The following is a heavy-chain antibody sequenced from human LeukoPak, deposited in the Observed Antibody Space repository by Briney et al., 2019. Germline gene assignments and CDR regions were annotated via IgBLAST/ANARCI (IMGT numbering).Heavy chain of an antibody. V-gene: IGHV4-61*02. CDR3: AGEKSYSSSFGY. D-gene: IGHD6-6*01. J-gene: IGHJ4*02. CDR2: IYTSGST. Sequence: PSQTLSLTCTVSGGSISGSYYWTWIRQPAGKGLEWIGRIYTSGSTNYNPSLTSRVTISLDPSKNQFSLKLSSVTAADTAVYYCAGEKSYSSSFGYWGQGTLVTVSS. CDR1: GGSISGSYY.